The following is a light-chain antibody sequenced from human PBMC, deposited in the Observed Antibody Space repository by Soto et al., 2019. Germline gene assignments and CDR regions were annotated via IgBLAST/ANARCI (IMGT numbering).Light chain of an antibody. CDR1: QSVSSSY. V-gene: IGKV3-20*01. CDR2: GAS. CDR3: QQYGSSPRT. J-gene: IGKJ1*01. Sequence: PGERATLSCRASQSVSSSYLAWYQQKPGQAPRLLIYGASSRATGIPDRFSGSGSGTDFTLTISRLEPEDFAVYYCQQYGSSPRTFGQGTRWIS.